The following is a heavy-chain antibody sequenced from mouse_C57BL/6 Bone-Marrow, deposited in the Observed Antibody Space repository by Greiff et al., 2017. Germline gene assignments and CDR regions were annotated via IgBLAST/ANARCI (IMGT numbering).Heavy chain of an antibody. Sequence: EVQLVESGGGLVKPGGSLKLSCAASGFTFSSYAMSWVRQTPDKRLEWVATISGGGSYTYYPDNVKGRFTISRDNAKNNLYLQMSHLKSEDTAMYYCAREASWFAYWGQGTLVTVSA. CDR1: GFTFSSYA. CDR3: AREASWFAY. J-gene: IGHJ3*01. CDR2: ISGGGSYT. V-gene: IGHV5-4*01.